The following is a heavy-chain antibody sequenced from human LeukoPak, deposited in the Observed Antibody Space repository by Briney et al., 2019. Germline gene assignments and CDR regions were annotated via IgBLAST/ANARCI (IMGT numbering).Heavy chain of an antibody. V-gene: IGHV3-11*04. CDR1: GFSFSDYY. CDR2: ISSSGDTM. D-gene: IGHD1-7*01. J-gene: IGHJ4*02. Sequence: VGSLRLPCAASGFSFSDYYMSWIRQAPGKGLEWVSYISSSGDTMSYADSVKGRFTISRDNAKNSLYLQMSSLRAEDAAIYYCARVMGNYASDYWGQGALVTVSS. CDR3: ARVMGNYASDY.